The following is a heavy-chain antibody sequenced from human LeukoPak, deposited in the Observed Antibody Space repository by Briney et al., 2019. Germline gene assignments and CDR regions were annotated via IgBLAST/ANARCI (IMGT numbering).Heavy chain of an antibody. J-gene: IGHJ4*02. CDR2: IKRDGSSP. D-gene: IGHD1-14*01. CDR3: AALDNGRDY. CDR1: GFTFSSYW. V-gene: IGHV3-74*01. Sequence: GGSLRLSCAASGFTFSSYWMHWIRHAPGKGLVWVSRIKRDGSSPAYADSVKGRFTISRDNAKNTLYLQMNSLRAEDTAVYYCAALDNGRDYWGRGTLVTVSS.